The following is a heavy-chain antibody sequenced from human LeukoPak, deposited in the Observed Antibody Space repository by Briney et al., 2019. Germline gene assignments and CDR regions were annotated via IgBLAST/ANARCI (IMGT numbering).Heavy chain of an antibody. V-gene: IGHV3-23*01. Sequence: PGGSLRLSCAVSGFTFSTYAMSWVRQAPGKGLEWVSTITGSGDNTYYADSVKGRFTVSRDNSKNTLFLQMNSLRVDDTAVYYRARKGGYGYSYGYWGQGTLVTVSS. CDR1: GFTFSTYA. D-gene: IGHD5-18*01. CDR2: ITGSGDNT. J-gene: IGHJ4*02. CDR3: ARKGGYGYSYGY.